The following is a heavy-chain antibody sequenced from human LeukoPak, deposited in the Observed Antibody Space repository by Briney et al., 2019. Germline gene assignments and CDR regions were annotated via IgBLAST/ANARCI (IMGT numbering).Heavy chain of an antibody. CDR2: IYTSGST. CDR3: ARDRDDFWSGYSYGMDV. Sequence: SETLSLTCTVSGGSISSYYWSWIRQPAGKGLEWIGRIYTSGSTNYNPSLKSRVTMSVDTSKNQFPLKLGSVTAADTAVYYCARDRDDFWSGYSYGMDVWGQGTTVTVSS. V-gene: IGHV4-4*07. CDR1: GGSISSYY. D-gene: IGHD3-3*01. J-gene: IGHJ6*02.